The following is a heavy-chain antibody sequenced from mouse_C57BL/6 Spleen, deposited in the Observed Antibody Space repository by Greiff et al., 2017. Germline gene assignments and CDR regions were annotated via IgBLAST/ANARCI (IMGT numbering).Heavy chain of an antibody. Sequence: EVQLQQSGPELVKPGASVKMSCKASGYTFTDYNMHWVKQSHGKSLEWIGYINPNNGGTSYNQKFKGKATLTVNKSSSTAYMELRSLTSEDSAVYYCAPDYYGSSSYWYFDVWGSGTTVTVSS. V-gene: IGHV1-22*01. CDR1: GYTFTDYN. CDR3: APDYYGSSSYWYFDV. J-gene: IGHJ1*01. D-gene: IGHD1-1*01. CDR2: INPNNGGT.